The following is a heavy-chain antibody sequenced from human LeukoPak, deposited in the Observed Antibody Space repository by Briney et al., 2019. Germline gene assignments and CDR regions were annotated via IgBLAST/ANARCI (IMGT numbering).Heavy chain of an antibody. V-gene: IGHV4-34*01. CDR2: INHSGST. D-gene: IGHD6-19*01. CDR3: ARVLKQWLVQGGFDY. J-gene: IGHJ4*02. Sequence: SETPSPTRAVYCGGFSGYYWRWNRQPPREGLEWSGEINHSGSTNYNPSLKSRVTISVDTSKNQFSLKLSSVTAADTAVYYCARVLKQWLVQGGFDYWGQGTLVTVSS. CDR1: CGGFSGYY.